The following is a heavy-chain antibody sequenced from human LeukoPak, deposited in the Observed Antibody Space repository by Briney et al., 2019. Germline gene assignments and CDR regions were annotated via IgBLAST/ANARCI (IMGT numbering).Heavy chain of an antibody. CDR3: ARDTSLRFLEWLPHFDY. CDR1: GYTFTSYG. CDR2: ISAYNGNT. D-gene: IGHD3-3*01. J-gene: IGHJ4*02. V-gene: IGHV1-18*01. Sequence: ASVKVSCKASGYTFTSYGISWVRQAPGQGLEWMRWISAYNGNTNYAQKLQGRVTMTTDTSTSTAYMELRSLRSDDTAVYYCARDTSLRFLEWLPHFDYWGQGTLVTVSS.